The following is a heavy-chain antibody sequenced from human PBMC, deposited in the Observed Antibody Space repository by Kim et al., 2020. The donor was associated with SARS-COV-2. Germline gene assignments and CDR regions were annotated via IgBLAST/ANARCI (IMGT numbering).Heavy chain of an antibody. CDR2: ISSDGNEK. CDR1: GFTFSTYD. D-gene: IGHD3-10*01. CDR3: AKDSYASGSYYYCDY. J-gene: IGHJ4*02. Sequence: GGSLRLSCAASGFTFSTYDIHWVRQAPGKGLEWVALISSDGNEKYYADSVKGRFTISRENSRNTLYLQMNSLRAEDTAVYYCAKDSYASGSYYYCDYWGQGTLVTVAS. V-gene: IGHV3-30*18.